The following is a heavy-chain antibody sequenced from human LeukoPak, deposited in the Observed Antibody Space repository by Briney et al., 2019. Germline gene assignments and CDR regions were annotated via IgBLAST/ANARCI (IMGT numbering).Heavy chain of an antibody. V-gene: IGHV4-34*01. CDR2: INHSGST. D-gene: IGHD5-18*01. J-gene: IGHJ3*02. Sequence: PSETLSLTCAVYGGSFSGYYWSWIRQPPGKGLEWIGEINHSGSTNYNPSLKSRVTISVDTSKNQFSLKLSSVTAADTAVYYCARYSYGPDDAFDIWGQGTMVTVSS. CDR1: GGSFSGYY. CDR3: ARYSYGPDDAFDI.